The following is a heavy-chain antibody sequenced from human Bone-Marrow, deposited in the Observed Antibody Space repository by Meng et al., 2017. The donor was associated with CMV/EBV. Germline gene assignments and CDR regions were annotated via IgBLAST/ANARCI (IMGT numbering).Heavy chain of an antibody. Sequence: SCKASGYTFTSYGVSWVRQAPGKGLEWVSAISGSGGSTYYADSVKGRFTISRDNSKNTLYLQMNSLRVEDTAVYYCASPASTYYDFWSGYYLPLDVWGQGTTVTVSS. CDR3: ASPASTYYDFWSGYYLPLDV. J-gene: IGHJ6*02. V-gene: IGHV3-23*01. D-gene: IGHD3-3*01. CDR1: GYTFTSYG. CDR2: ISGSGGST.